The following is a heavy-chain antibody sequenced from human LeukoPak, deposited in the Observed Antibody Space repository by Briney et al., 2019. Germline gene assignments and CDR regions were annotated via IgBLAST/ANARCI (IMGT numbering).Heavy chain of an antibody. CDR1: GYTFTSYC. Sequence: ASVKVSCKASGYTFTSYCISWVRQAPGQGLEWMGWISAYNGNTNYAQKLQGRVTMTTDTSTSTAYMELRSLRSDDTAVYYCAREGYSSSWYYWGYYYYGMDVWGQGTTVTVSS. V-gene: IGHV1-18*01. D-gene: IGHD6-13*01. CDR2: ISAYNGNT. CDR3: AREGYSSSWYYWGYYYYGMDV. J-gene: IGHJ6*02.